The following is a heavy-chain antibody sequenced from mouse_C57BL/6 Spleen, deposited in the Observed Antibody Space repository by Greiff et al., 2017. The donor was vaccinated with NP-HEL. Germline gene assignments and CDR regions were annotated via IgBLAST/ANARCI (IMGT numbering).Heavy chain of an antibody. CDR3: ARGGTAQATYDY. J-gene: IGHJ2*01. D-gene: IGHD3-2*02. Sequence: DVKLQESGPGLVKPSQSLSLTCSVTGYSITSGYYWNWIRQFPGNKLEWMGYISYDGSNNYNPSLKNRISITRDTSKNQFFLKLNSVTTEDTATYYCARGGTAQATYDYWGQGTTLTVSS. V-gene: IGHV3-6*01. CDR1: GYSITSGYY. CDR2: ISYDGSN.